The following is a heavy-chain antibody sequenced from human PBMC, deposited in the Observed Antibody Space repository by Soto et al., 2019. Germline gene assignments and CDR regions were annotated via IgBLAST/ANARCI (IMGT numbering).Heavy chain of an antibody. CDR1: GYTFTSYA. CDR2: INAGNGNT. CDR3: ARGIPLPPPLDF. Sequence: ASVKVSCKASGYTFTSYAMHWVRQAPGQRLEWMGWINAGNGNTKYSQKFQGRVTITRDTSASTAYMELSSLRSEDTAVYYCARGIPLPPPLDFWGQGTLVPVSS. J-gene: IGHJ4*02. V-gene: IGHV1-3*01. D-gene: IGHD2-2*02.